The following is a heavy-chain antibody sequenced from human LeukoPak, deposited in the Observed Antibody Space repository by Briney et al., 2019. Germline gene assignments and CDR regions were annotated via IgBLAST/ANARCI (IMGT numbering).Heavy chain of an antibody. CDR1: GFTFSSYS. CDR3: AKDIVVVVAATHHDAFDI. V-gene: IGHV3-23*01. Sequence: GGSLRLSCAASGFTFSSYSMSWVRQAPGKGLEWVSAISGSGGSTYYAESVEGRFTISRDNSKKMLFLQMNSLRAEDTAVYYCAKDIVVVVAATHHDAFDIWGQGTMVTVSS. D-gene: IGHD2-15*01. J-gene: IGHJ3*02. CDR2: ISGSGGST.